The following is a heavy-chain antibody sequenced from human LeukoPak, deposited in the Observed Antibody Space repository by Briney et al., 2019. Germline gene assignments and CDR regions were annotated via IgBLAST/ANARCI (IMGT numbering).Heavy chain of an antibody. CDR3: ASPSYSGYGYP. CDR1: GFTFSSYA. J-gene: IGHJ5*02. V-gene: IGHV3-30-3*01. CDR2: ISYDGSNK. Sequence: GGSLRLSCAASGFTFSSYAMHWVRQAPGKGLEWVAVISYDGSNKYYADSVKGRFTISRDNSKNTLYLQMNSLRAEDTAVYYCASPSYSGYGYPWGQGTLVTVSS. D-gene: IGHD5-12*01.